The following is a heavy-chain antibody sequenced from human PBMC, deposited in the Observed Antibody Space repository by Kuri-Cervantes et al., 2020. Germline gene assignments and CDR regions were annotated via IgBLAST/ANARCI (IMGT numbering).Heavy chain of an antibody. V-gene: IGHV3-33*08. CDR3: ARGPWRYGDYVGYFDY. D-gene: IGHD4-17*01. J-gene: IGHJ4*01. CDR1: GFTFSSYG. Sequence: GGSLRLSCAASGFTFSSYGMHWVRQAPGKGLEWVAVIWYDGSNKYYADSVKGRFTISRDNSKNTLYLQMNSLRAEDTAVYYCARGPWRYGDYVGYFDYWGHGTLVTVSS. CDR2: IWYDGSNK.